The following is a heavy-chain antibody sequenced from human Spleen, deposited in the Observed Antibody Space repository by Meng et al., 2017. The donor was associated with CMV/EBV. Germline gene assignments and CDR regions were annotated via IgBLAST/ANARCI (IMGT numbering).Heavy chain of an antibody. CDR1: GYTFIGYH. Sequence: SVKVSCKASGYTFIGYHIHWVRQAPGQGLEWMGGIIPILGIANYAQKFQGRVTITADKSTSTAYMELSSLRSEDTAVYYCARRRVPAAIVDYYYGMDVWGQGTTVTVSS. CDR3: ARRRVPAAIVDYYYGMDV. V-gene: IGHV1-69*10. D-gene: IGHD2-2*02. J-gene: IGHJ6*02. CDR2: IIPILGIA.